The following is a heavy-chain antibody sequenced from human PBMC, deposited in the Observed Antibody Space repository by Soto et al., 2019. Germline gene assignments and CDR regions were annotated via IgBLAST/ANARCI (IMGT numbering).Heavy chain of an antibody. CDR3: ARLGVVPAATGGFDY. V-gene: IGHV5-51*01. J-gene: IGHJ4*02. D-gene: IGHD2-2*01. CDR2: IYPGDSDT. Sequence: GESLKISCKGSGYSFTTYWIGWVRQMPGKGLEWMGIIYPGDSDTRYSPSFQGQVTISADKSISTAYLQWSSLKASDTAMYYCARLGVVPAATGGFDYWGQGTLVTVSS. CDR1: GYSFTTYW.